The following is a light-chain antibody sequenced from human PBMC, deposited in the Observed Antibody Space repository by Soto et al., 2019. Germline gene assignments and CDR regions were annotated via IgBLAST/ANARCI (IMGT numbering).Light chain of an antibody. CDR2: DSS. CDR3: QQRYSWPLT. J-gene: IGKJ4*01. CDR1: QNINIY. Sequence: EIVLTQSPATVSLSPGGRATLSCRVSQNINIYLAWYQQKLGQAPRLLIYDSSIRATGIPARFSGSGSGTGFTLTISSLEPEDFGVYYCQQRYSWPLTFGGGTKVDIK. V-gene: IGKV3-11*01.